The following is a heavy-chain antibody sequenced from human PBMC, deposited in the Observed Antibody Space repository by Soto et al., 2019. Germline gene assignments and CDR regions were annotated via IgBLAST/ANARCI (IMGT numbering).Heavy chain of an antibody. D-gene: IGHD6-25*01. CDR2: INPGTGAT. J-gene: IGHJ3*02. Sequence: SVKVCGKASGYTFSRYYMNWRRQAPVQGLEWVGLINPGTGATTYAQKFQGRATMTSDTSTSTVYMELRSLTSEDTAVYYCARDHIAAADTYALDIWGQGTIVTVSS. V-gene: IGHV1-46*01. CDR1: GYTFSRYY. CDR3: ARDHIAAADTYALDI.